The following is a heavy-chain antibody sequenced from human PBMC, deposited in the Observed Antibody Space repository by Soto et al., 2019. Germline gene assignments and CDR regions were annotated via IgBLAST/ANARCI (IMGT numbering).Heavy chain of an antibody. CDR2: IYYGGST. CDR3: VRLDCSATSCWFDP. V-gene: IGHV4-39*01. D-gene: IGHD2-15*01. CDR1: GAPISSPDYY. Sequence: SETLSLTCTVSGAPISSPDYYWGCIRQPPGKGLEWIGTIYYGGSTYYNPSLKSRVTVSVDTSKNQFSLKLDSVTAADTAVYYCVRLDCSATSCWFDPWGQGTLVTVSS. J-gene: IGHJ5*02.